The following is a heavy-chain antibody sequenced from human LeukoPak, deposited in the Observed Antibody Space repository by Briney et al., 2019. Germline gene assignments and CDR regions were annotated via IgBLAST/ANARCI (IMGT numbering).Heavy chain of an antibody. CDR3: LSAAGAFDN. Sequence: GGSLRLSCAASGFTFISYGMHWVRQAPGKGLEWVAFIRYDGTIKYYADSVKGRFTISRDNSKNTLYLQMNSLRAEDTALYYCLSAAGAFDNWGQGTLVTVSS. CDR1: GFTFISYG. J-gene: IGHJ4*02. CDR2: IRYDGTIK. D-gene: IGHD6-13*01. V-gene: IGHV3-30*02.